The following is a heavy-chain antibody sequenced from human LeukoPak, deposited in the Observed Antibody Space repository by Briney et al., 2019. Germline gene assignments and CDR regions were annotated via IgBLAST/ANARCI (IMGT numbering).Heavy chain of an antibody. J-gene: IGHJ4*02. Sequence: EAGGSLRLSCAASGFTFSSYAMSWVRQAPGKGLEWVSAISGSGGSTYYADSVKGRFTISRDNSKNTLYLQMNSLRAEDTAVYYCAKASRGGWRTAKVATTHPFDYWGQGTLVTVSS. CDR1: GFTFSSYA. V-gene: IGHV3-23*01. CDR3: AKASRGGWRTAKVATTHPFDY. D-gene: IGHD5-12*01. CDR2: ISGSGGST.